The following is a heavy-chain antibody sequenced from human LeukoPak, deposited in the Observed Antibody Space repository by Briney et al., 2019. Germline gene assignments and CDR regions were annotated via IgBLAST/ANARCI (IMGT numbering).Heavy chain of an antibody. J-gene: IGHJ4*02. CDR3: ARAYYDFWSGYSNRYYFDY. Sequence: PSETLSLTCAVYGGSFSGYYWSWIRQPPGKGLEWIGEINHSGSTNYNPSLKSRVTISVDTSKNQFSLKLSSVTAADTAVYYCARAYYDFWSGYSNRYYFDYWGQGTLVTVSS. V-gene: IGHV4-34*01. D-gene: IGHD3-3*01. CDR1: GGSFSGYY. CDR2: INHSGST.